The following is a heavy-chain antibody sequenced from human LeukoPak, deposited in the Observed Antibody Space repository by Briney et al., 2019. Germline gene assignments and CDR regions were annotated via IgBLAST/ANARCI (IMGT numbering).Heavy chain of an antibody. V-gene: IGHV4-59*08. CDR2: IYYSGST. CDR1: GGPLSSYY. Sequence: SETLSLTCSVSGGPLSSYYWSWLRQPPRKGLEGLGYIYYSGSTNDNPSLKSRVTISVDTSKNQFSLKLSSVTAADTAVYYWARHSGRRVETRFDYWGQGTLVTVSS. J-gene: IGHJ4*02. CDR3: ARHSGRRVETRFDY. D-gene: IGHD5-24*01.